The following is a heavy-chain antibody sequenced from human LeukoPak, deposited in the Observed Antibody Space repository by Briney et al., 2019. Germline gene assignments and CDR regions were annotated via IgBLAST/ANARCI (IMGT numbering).Heavy chain of an antibody. CDR2: TYYRSKWYN. V-gene: IGHV6-1*01. D-gene: IGHD3-22*01. CDR1: GDSVSSNSAA. J-gene: IGHJ5*02. CDR3: ARELDSSGYYKNWFDP. Sequence: SQTLSLTCAISGDSVSSNSAAWNWIRQSPSRGLEWLGRTYYRSKWYNDYAVSAKSRITINPDTSKNQFSLQLNSVTPEDTAVYYCARELDSSGYYKNWFDPWGQGTLVTVSS.